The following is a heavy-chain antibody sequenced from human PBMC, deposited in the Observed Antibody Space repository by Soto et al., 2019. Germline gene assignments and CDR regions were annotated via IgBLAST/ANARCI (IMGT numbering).Heavy chain of an antibody. CDR2: LYSGGNT. Sequence: GPLRRAGSASEFTVTNNEMSWVRQAPGKGLEWVSILYSGGNTYYADSVEGRFTISRDGSKNTLYLHMNSLRAEDTDVYYCALRRVAYADFWGQGTRVTVYS. CDR3: ALRRVAYADF. V-gene: IGHV3-53*01. J-gene: IGHJ4*02. CDR1: EFTVTNNE. D-gene: IGHD2-2*01.